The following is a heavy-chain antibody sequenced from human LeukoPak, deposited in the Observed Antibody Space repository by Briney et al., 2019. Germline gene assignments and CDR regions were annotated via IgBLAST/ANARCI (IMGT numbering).Heavy chain of an antibody. CDR3: ARDPGEVYGSGYGSNYYYYYMDV. Sequence: ASVKVSCKASGYTFTGYYIHWVRQAPGQGLEWMGWINPNSGGTNYAQKFQGRVTMTRDTSISTAYMELSRLRSDDTAVYYCARDPGEVYGSGYGSNYYYYYMDVWGKGTTVTVSS. J-gene: IGHJ6*03. CDR2: INPNSGGT. D-gene: IGHD3-10*01. CDR1: GYTFTGYY. V-gene: IGHV1-2*02.